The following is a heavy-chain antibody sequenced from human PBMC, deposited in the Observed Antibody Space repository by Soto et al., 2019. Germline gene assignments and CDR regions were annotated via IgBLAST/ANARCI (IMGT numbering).Heavy chain of an antibody. CDR2: INPNGGVT. CDR1: GDSFNDYY. D-gene: IGHD5-12*01. J-gene: IGHJ6*03. Sequence: VQLVQSGAEVKKPGASVKVSCKTSGDSFNDYYIHWVRQAPGQGLEWMGWINPNGGVTKYAQKFQGRVTRNRDTSIRTVYMELSSLRSDETAVYYCARESGGATATLDYYYFYMDVWGKGTTVTVSS. V-gene: IGHV1-2*02. CDR3: ARESGGATATLDYYYFYMDV.